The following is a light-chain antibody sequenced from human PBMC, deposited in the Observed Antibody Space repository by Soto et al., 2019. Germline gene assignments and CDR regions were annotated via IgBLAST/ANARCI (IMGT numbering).Light chain of an antibody. CDR1: SSDVGGYNY. CDR3: CSVGGSGYV. Sequence: QSVLAQPASVSGSPGQSITISCTGTSSDVGGYNYVSWYQQHPGKAPKLMIHEVTKRPSGVSDRFSGSKSGNSASLTISGLQAEDEADYFCCSVGGSGYVFGTGTKVTVL. V-gene: IGLV2-23*02. J-gene: IGLJ1*01. CDR2: EVT.